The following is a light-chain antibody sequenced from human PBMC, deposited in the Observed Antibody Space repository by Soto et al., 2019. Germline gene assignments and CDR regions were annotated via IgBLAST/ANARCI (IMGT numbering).Light chain of an antibody. V-gene: IGKV1-5*03. Sequence: DIQMTPSPSTPSASVGDRVTIPFRASQSISSWLAWYQQKPGKAPKLLIYKASSLESGVPSRFSGSGSGTEFTLTISSLQPEDFATYYCQQSYSTPITFGQGTRLEIK. CDR1: QSISSW. J-gene: IGKJ5*01. CDR2: KAS. CDR3: QQSYSTPIT.